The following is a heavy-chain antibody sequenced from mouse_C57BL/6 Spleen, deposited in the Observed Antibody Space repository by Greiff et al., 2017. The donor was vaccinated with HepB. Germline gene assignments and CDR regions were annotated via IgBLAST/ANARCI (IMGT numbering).Heavy chain of an antibody. CDR1: GYTFTDYE. V-gene: IGHV1-15*01. CDR3: TRDGSSPLAY. D-gene: IGHD1-1*01. J-gene: IGHJ3*01. Sequence: QVQLQQSGAELVRPGASVTLSCKASGYTFTDYEMHWVKQTPVHGLEWIGAIDPETGGTAYNQKFKGKAILTADKSSSTAYMELRSLTSEDSAVYYCTRDGSSPLAYWGQGTLVTVSA. CDR2: IDPETGGT.